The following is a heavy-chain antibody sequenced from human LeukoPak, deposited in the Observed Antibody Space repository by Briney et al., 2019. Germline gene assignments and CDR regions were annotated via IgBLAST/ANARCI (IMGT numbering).Heavy chain of an antibody. V-gene: IGHV4-4*07. Sequence: SVTLSLTCTVSGGSINNYWSWIRQPAGKGLEWIGRIFSSGSTVYHPSLKSRVTMSVDTSRNSFSLKLTSVTAADTAVYYCARGRAVTTGDDYWGQGTLVTVSS. D-gene: IGHD4-17*01. CDR1: GGSINNY. CDR2: IFSSGST. J-gene: IGHJ4*02. CDR3: ARGRAVTTGDDY.